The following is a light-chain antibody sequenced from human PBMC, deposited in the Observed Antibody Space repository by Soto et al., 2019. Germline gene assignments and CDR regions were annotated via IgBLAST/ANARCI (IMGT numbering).Light chain of an antibody. J-gene: IGKJ5*01. Sequence: EFVLTQSPGTLSLSPGERATLSCRASQTVRNNYLAWYQQKPGQAPRLLIYATSFRATGIPDRFRGSGSGTDFTLTISSLEPEDFAVYYCQQYNNWPPVTFGQGTRLEIK. CDR2: ATS. CDR1: QTVRNNY. CDR3: QQYNNWPPVT. V-gene: IGKV3-20*01.